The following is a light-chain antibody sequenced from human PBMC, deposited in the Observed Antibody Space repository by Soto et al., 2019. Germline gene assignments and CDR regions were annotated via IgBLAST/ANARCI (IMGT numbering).Light chain of an antibody. J-gene: IGKJ3*01. CDR1: QSIANY. CDR3: PQTNNVTLT. Sequence: TCRASQSIANYVTWYQQRPGKAPKXXIDAAPRFQAVGPSIFSGSGAVTYFTLTSSSLQPADFATYYCPQTNNVTLTFGPGTKVEIK. CDR2: AAP. V-gene: IGKV1D-12*01.